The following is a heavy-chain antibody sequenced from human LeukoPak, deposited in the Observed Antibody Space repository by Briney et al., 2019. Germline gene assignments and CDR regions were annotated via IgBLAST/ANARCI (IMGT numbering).Heavy chain of an antibody. D-gene: IGHD3-22*01. CDR2: ISAYNGNT. Sequence: ASVKVSCKASGYTFTGYYMHWVRQAPGQGLEWMGWISAYNGNTNYAQKLQGRVTMTTDTSTSTAYMELRSLRSDDTAVYYCARGRDYYDKVDYWGQGTLVTVSS. CDR3: ARGRDYYDKVDY. V-gene: IGHV1-18*04. CDR1: GYTFTGYY. J-gene: IGHJ4*02.